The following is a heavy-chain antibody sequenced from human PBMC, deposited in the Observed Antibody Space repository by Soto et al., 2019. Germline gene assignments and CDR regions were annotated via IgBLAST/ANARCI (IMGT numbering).Heavy chain of an antibody. J-gene: IGHJ6*02. Sequence: EVQLVESGGGLVQPGGSLRLSCAASGFTFSSYWMSWVRQAPGKGLEWVANIKQDGSEKYYVDSVKGRFTISRDNAKNSLYLQMNSLRAEDTAVYYCARVDVDIVATSYYYYYGMDVWGQGTTVTVPS. CDR1: GFTFSSYW. CDR2: IKQDGSEK. D-gene: IGHD5-12*01. V-gene: IGHV3-7*03. CDR3: ARVDVDIVATSYYYYYGMDV.